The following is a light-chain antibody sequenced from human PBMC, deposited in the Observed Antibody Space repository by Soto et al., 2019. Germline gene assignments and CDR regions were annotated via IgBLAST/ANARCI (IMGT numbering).Light chain of an antibody. J-gene: IGKJ1*01. V-gene: IGKV3-11*01. CDR2: GAS. CDR3: QQRSNWPT. Sequence: VLTQTPGTRSLSAVERGSLSCRASQRVGSNYLAWYQQKPGQAPRLLIYGASNRATGIPARFSGSGSGTDFTLIISSLEPEDFAVYYCQQRSNWPTFGQGTKVEIK. CDR1: QRVGSNY.